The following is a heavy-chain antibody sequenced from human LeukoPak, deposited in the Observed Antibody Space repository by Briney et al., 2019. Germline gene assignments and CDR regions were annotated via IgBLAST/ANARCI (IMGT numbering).Heavy chain of an antibody. Sequence: GGSLRLSCTASGFTFGDYAMSWVRQAPGKGLEWVGFIRSKAYGGTTEYAASVKGRFTISRDDSKSIAYLQMNSLKTEDTAVYYCTRVIVVVIRYPGWFDPWGQGTLVTVSS. CDR2: IRSKAYGGTT. D-gene: IGHD2-21*01. CDR3: TRVIVVVIRYPGWFDP. V-gene: IGHV3-49*04. CDR1: GFTFGDYA. J-gene: IGHJ5*02.